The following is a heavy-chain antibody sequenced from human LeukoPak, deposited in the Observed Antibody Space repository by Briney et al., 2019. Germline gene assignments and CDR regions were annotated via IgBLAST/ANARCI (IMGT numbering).Heavy chain of an antibody. CDR1: GYTFTGYD. Sequence: ASVKVSCKASGYTFTGYDINWVRQAPGQGLEWMGWINTNTGNPTYAQGFTGRFVFSLDTSVSTAYLQISSLKAEDTAVYYCARTTQYYYGSGSYYTYYYYYYMDVWGKGTTVTVSS. V-gene: IGHV7-4-1*02. D-gene: IGHD3-10*01. CDR2: INTNTGNP. CDR3: ARTTQYYYGSGSYYTYYYYYYMDV. J-gene: IGHJ6*03.